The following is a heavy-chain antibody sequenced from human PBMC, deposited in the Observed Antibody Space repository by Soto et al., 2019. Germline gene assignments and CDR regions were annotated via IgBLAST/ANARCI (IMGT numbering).Heavy chain of an antibody. Sequence: QVQLVESGGGVVQPGRSLRLSCAASGFTFSSYGMHWVRQAPGKGLEWVAVISYDGSNKYYADSVKGRFTISRDNSKNTLYLQMNSLRAEDTAVYYCAKDRYGGELPVYYFDYWGQGTLVTVSS. D-gene: IGHD3-16*02. CDR3: AKDRYGGELPVYYFDY. J-gene: IGHJ4*02. CDR1: GFTFSSYG. CDR2: ISYDGSNK. V-gene: IGHV3-30*18.